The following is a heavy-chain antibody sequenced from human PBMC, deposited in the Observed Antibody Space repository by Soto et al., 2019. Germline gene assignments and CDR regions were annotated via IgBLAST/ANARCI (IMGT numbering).Heavy chain of an antibody. CDR1: GFTFSYYG. J-gene: IGHJ4*02. D-gene: IGHD2-2*01. CDR2: ISNAGSNN. V-gene: IGHV3-30*18. CDR3: AKDHDCGGTSCQFWAPGY. Sequence: QVQLVESGGGVVQPGKSLRLSCAAFGFTFSYYGMHWVRQAPGKWLEWVALISNAGSNNYYADSLKGRFTISRDNSKSKLYLQMNSPKADDTAVYYCAKDHDCGGTSCQFWAPGYWGQGTLVIVSS.